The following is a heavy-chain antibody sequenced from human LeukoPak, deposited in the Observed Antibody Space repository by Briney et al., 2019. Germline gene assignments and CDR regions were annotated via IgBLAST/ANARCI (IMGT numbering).Heavy chain of an antibody. CDR2: IYTSGST. J-gene: IGHJ5*02. CDR1: GGSISSYY. CDR3: ARVLYGSGSYYHNWFDP. Sequence: SETLSLTCTVSGGSISSYYWSRIRQPAGKGLEWIGRIYTSGSTNYNPSLKSRVTMSVDTSKNQFSLKLSSVTAADTAVHYCARVLYGSGSYYHNWFDPWGQGTLVTVSS. V-gene: IGHV4-4*07. D-gene: IGHD3-10*01.